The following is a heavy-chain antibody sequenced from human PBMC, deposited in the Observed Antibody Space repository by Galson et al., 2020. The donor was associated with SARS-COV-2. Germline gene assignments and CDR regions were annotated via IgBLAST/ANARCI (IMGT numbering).Heavy chain of an antibody. CDR3: ARVYSSVFGDAFDI. CDR2: ISSSSSYI. J-gene: IGHJ3*02. V-gene: IGHV3-21*01. Sequence: GESLKISCAASGFTFSSYSMNWVRQAPGKGLEWVSSISSSSSYIYYADSVKGRFTISRDNAKNSLYLQMNSLRAEDTAVYYCARVYSSVFGDAFDIWGQGTMVTVSS. D-gene: IGHD6-25*01. CDR1: GFTFSSYS.